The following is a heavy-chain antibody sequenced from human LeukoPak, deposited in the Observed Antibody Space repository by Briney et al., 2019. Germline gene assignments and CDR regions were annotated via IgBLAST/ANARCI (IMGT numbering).Heavy chain of an antibody. CDR1: GFTFSSYN. CDR3: ALGQLELRFDY. J-gene: IGHJ4*02. D-gene: IGHD1-1*01. CDR2: ISSSSSYI. Sequence: GRSLRLSCAASGFTFSSYNMNWVRQAPGKGPEWVSSISSSSSYIYYADSVKGRFTISRDNAKNSLYLQMNSLRAEDTAVYYCALGQLELRFDYWGQGTLVTVSS. V-gene: IGHV3-21*01.